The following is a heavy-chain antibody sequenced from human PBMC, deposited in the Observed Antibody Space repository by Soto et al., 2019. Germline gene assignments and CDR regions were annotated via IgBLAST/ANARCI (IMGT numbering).Heavy chain of an antibody. CDR2: ISYDGSNK. D-gene: IGHD4-17*01. V-gene: IGHV3-30*18. CDR1: GFTFSSYG. J-gene: IGHJ4*02. CDR3: AKDRDDYGVLFDY. Sequence: PGESLKISCAASGFTFSSYGIHWVRQAPGKGLEWVAVISYDGSNKYYADSVKGRFTISRDNSKNTLYLQMNSLRAEDTAVYYCAKDRDDYGVLFDYWGQGTLVTVSS.